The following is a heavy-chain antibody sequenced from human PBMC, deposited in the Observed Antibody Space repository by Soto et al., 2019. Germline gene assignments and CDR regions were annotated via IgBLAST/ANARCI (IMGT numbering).Heavy chain of an antibody. V-gene: IGHV1-18*01. D-gene: IGHD2-2*01. CDR3: ARVLCSSTGCYPWWFAP. Sequence: ASVKVSCKASGYTFTSYGISWVRQAPGQGLEWMGWISAFHGNTNYAQKLQGRVTMTTDTSTSTAYMELRSLRSDDTAVYYCARVLCSSTGCYPWWFAPWAREPWSPSPQ. CDR1: GYTFTSYG. J-gene: IGHJ5*02. CDR2: ISAFHGNT.